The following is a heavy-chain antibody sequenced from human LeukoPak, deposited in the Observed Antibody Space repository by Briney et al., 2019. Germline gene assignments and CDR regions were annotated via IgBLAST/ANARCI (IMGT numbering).Heavy chain of an antibody. CDR3: ARGSFPLSIIVGAFFDY. D-gene: IGHD1-26*01. Sequence: ASGKVSCKASGYTFTGYYMHWVRQAPGQGLEWMGWINPNSGGTNYAQKFQGRVTMTRDTSISTASMELSSLRSDDTAVYYCARGSFPLSIIVGAFFDYWGQGTLVTVSS. CDR2: INPNSGGT. J-gene: IGHJ4*02. V-gene: IGHV1-2*02. CDR1: GYTFTGYY.